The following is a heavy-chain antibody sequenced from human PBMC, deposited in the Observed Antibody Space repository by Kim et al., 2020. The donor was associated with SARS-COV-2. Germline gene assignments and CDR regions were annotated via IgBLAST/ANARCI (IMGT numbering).Heavy chain of an antibody. Sequence: SETLSLTCTVSGGSISSSSYYWGWIRQPPGKGLEWIGSIYYIGSTYYNPSLKSRVTISVDTSKNQFSLKLSSVTAADTAVYYCARRQWLPSAEYFQHWGQGTLVTVSS. J-gene: IGHJ1*01. D-gene: IGHD6-19*01. CDR1: GGSISSSSYY. V-gene: IGHV4-39*01. CDR3: ARRQWLPSAEYFQH. CDR2: IYYIGST.